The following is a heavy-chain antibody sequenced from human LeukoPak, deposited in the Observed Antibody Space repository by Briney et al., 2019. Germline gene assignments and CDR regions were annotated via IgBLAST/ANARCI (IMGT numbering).Heavy chain of an antibody. D-gene: IGHD1/OR15-1a*01. Sequence: GESLKISCKGSGYRFSTYWIGWVRQMLGKGLEWMGIMYLGDSDTRYSPSFQGQVTISADKSITTAYLQWSSLKASDTAMYYCARGTYNWNIIDYWGQGTLVTVSS. CDR3: ARGTYNWNIIDY. CDR1: GYRFSTYW. V-gene: IGHV5-51*01. CDR2: MYLGDSDT. J-gene: IGHJ4*02.